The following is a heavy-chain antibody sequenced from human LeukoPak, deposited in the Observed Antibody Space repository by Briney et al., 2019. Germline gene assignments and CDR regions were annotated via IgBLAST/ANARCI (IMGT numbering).Heavy chain of an antibody. D-gene: IGHD3-9*01. Sequence: GGSLRLSCTASGFTFSVSVMNWVRQAPGQGLEWVSGISSSGGNTYYADSVKGRFTISRDNHKNMVFLQMSSLRVEDTAIYYCAKEGGYSSDWFWGQGILVTVSS. CDR1: GFTFSVSV. CDR2: ISSSGGNT. J-gene: IGHJ4*02. V-gene: IGHV3-23*01. CDR3: AKEGGYSSDWF.